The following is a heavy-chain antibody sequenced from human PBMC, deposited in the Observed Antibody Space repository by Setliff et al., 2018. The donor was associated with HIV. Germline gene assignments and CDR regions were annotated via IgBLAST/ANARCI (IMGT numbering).Heavy chain of an antibody. D-gene: IGHD1-1*01. J-gene: IGHJ4*02. V-gene: IGHV3-48*01. CDR3: AKVATWTGATYYFES. Sequence: PGGSLRLSCTGSGFTFSDYNMNWVRQTPGKGLEWISYISGSSTTIYYADSVKGRFIISRDNVKNSLYLQMNSLRAEDTAVYYCAKVATWTGATYYFESWGQGTLVTVSS. CDR1: GFTFSDYN. CDR2: ISGSSTTI.